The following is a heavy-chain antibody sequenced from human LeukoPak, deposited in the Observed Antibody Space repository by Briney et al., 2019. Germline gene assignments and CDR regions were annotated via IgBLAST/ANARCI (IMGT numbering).Heavy chain of an antibody. J-gene: IGHJ4*02. Sequence: SQTLSLTCSVSGGSISGTDYYWSWIRQPPGMGLEWIGYVHHSGSTSYDPSLKSRITISVDTSMNQFSLKLTSMTAADTAVYYCAGRGYAMAYWGQGTLVTVSS. CDR3: AGRGYAMAY. CDR2: VHHSGST. CDR1: GGSISGTDYY. D-gene: IGHD5-12*01. V-gene: IGHV4-30-4*01.